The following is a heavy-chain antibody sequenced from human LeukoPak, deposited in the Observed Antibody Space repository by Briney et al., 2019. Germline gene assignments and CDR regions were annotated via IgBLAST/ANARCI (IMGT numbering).Heavy chain of an antibody. D-gene: IGHD3-10*01. CDR2: ISSSSSYI. CDR1: GFTFSSYS. V-gene: IGHV3-21*01. Sequence: GGSLRLSCAASGFTFSSYSMNWVRQAPGKGLEWVSSISSSSSYIYYADSVKGRFTISRDNAKNSLYLQMNSLRAEDTAVYYCAKSFWWFGEFSPFDYWGQGTLLTVSS. J-gene: IGHJ4*02. CDR3: AKSFWWFGEFSPFDY.